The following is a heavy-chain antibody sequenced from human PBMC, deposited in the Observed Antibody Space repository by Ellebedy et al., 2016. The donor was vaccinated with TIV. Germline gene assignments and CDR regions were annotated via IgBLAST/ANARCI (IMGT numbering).Heavy chain of an antibody. D-gene: IGHD2-2*02. V-gene: IGHV1-69*10. CDR2: SIPGLNIT. CDR1: GGTFNFPP. Sequence: AASEKVSCKASGGTFNFPPSSRVQHAPGQGLWGMGPSIPGLNITNYAHRFKVIVTITADKSTSTVFMELNSLRSEDTAVYYCARVADIGVVPAPIMSDLWTIGYYYYDMDVWGQGTTVTVSS. J-gene: IGHJ6*02. CDR3: ARVADIGVVPAPIMSDLWTIGYYYYDMDV.